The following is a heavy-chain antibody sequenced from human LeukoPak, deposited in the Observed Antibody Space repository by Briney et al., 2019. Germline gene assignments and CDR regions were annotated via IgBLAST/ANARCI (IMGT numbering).Heavy chain of an antibody. CDR3: ARDWGGSYYSPTQYFDY. J-gene: IGHJ4*02. CDR2: IYHSGST. V-gene: IGHV4-38-2*02. Sequence: SETLSLTCTVSGYSISSGYYWGWIRQPPGKGLEWIGSIYHSGSTYYNPSLKSRVTISVDTSKNQFSLQLNSVTPEDTAVYYCARDWGGSYYSPTQYFDYWGQGTLVTVSS. D-gene: IGHD1-26*01. CDR1: GYSISSGYY.